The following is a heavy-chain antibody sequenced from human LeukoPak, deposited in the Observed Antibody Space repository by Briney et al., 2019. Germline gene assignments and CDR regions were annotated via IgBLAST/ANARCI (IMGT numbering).Heavy chain of an antibody. CDR2: IYYSGST. CDR3: ARILQWLDYYYYGMDV. J-gene: IGHJ6*02. V-gene: IGHV4-39*01. D-gene: IGHD6-19*01. Sequence: PSETLSLTCTVSGGSISGSSYYWGWIRQPPGKGLEWIGSIYYSGSTYYNPSLKSRVTISVDTSKNQFSLKLNSVTATDTAVYYCARILQWLDYYYYGMDVWGQGTTVTVSS. CDR1: GGSISGSSYY.